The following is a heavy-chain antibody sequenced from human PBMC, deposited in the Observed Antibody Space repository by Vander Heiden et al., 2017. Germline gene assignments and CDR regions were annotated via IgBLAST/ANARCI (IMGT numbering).Heavy chain of an antibody. J-gene: IGHJ6*02. D-gene: IGHD6-6*01. Sequence: QLQLQQCGAGLLKPSETLSLTCAVCGGSFSGYYWSWIRQPPGKGLEWIGEINHSGSTKYNPSLKRRVTISVDTSKNQCALKRSSVTAAETAVYYCARADGARDYYYYGMDVWGQGTTVTVSS. V-gene: IGHV4-34*01. CDR1: GGSFSGYY. CDR3: ARADGARDYYYYGMDV. CDR2: INHSGST.